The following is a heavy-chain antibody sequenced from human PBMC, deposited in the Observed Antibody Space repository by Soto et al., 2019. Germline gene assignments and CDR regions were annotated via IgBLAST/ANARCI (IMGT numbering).Heavy chain of an antibody. CDR1: GGSINNGFHY. CDR3: ARGDDFAGNDYFDY. J-gene: IGHJ4*02. Sequence: QLQLQESGPGLVKPSETLSLTCTVSGGSINNGFHYWGWIRQPPGKGLEYIGSQYYSGSTYYNPSLQSRVAIFIDTSKNQFSLKLRSLTAADTAVYFCARGDDFAGNDYFDYWGQGTLVTVSS. CDR2: QYYSGST. V-gene: IGHV4-39*01. D-gene: IGHD1-1*01.